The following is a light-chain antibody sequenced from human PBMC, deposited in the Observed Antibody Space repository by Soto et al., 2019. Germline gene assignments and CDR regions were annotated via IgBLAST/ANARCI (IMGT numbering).Light chain of an antibody. CDR3: QQVNSYPLT. J-gene: IGKJ4*01. CDR1: QGINNY. V-gene: IGKV1-9*01. Sequence: DIQLTQSPSFLSASVGDRVTITCRASQGINNYLAWYQQKPVKAPNLLIYATSTLQSGVPSRFSGSGSGTEFTLTISSLQPEDFAAYSCQQVNSYPLTFGGGTKVEIK. CDR2: ATS.